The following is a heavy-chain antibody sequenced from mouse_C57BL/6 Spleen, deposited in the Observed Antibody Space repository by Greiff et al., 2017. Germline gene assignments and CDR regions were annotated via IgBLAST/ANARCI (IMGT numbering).Heavy chain of an antibody. CDR2: IRYSGST. D-gene: IGHD1-1*01. V-gene: IGHV3-1*01. CDR3: ARGDYYGSSYDWCAY. CDR1: GYSITSGYD. Sequence: EVQLQESGPGMVKPSQSLSLTCTVTGYSITSGYDWHWIRHFPGNKLEWMGYIRYSGSTNYNPSLKSRISITHDTSKNHFFLTLNSVTTEDTATYYCARGDYYGSSYDWCAYWGQGTLVTVSA. J-gene: IGHJ3*01.